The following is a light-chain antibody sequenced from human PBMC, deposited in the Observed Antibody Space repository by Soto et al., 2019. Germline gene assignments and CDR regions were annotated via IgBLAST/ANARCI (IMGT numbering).Light chain of an antibody. CDR3: QQYNNWPFS. CDR2: DVS. Sequence: EILMTQSPATLSVSPGERVTLSCRAAQGVTTNFAWYQQKSGQSPRLLIYDVSSRATGVPSRFSGTGSETDFTLTISGLQSEDSAIYFCQQYNNWPFSFGQGTRLEIK. CDR1: QGVTTN. J-gene: IGKJ5*01. V-gene: IGKV3-15*01.